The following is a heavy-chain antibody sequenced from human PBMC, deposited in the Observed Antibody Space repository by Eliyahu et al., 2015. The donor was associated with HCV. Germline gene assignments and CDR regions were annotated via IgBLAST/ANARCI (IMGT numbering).Heavy chain of an antibody. CDR3: ARVAGQQLVRRNGEYFQH. CDR2: VYYSGST. CDR1: GGSISSGGYY. J-gene: IGHJ1*01. D-gene: IGHD6-13*01. Sequence: QVQLQESGPGLVKPSQTLSLTCTXSGGSISSGGYYWSWIRQHPGKGLEWIAYVYYSGSTYYNPSLKSRLTISVDTSKNQFSLRLSSVTAADTAVYYCARVAGQQLVRRNGEYFQHWGQGTLVTVSS. V-gene: IGHV4-31*03.